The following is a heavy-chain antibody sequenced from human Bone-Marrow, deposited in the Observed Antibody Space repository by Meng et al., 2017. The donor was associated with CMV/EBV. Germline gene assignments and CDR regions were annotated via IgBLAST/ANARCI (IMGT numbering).Heavy chain of an antibody. D-gene: IGHD6-6*01. V-gene: IGHV3-30-3*01. J-gene: IGHJ4*02. CDR3: ARDASDYGDY. CDR2: ISYDGSNK. CDR1: GFTFSGYA. Sequence: QVQLVESGXXXXXPXGSXRLSCAASGFTFSGYAMHWVRQAPSKGLEWVAVISYDGSNKCYADSVKGRFTISRDNSKNTLYLQMNSLRAEDTAVYYCARDASDYGDYWGQGTLVTVSS.